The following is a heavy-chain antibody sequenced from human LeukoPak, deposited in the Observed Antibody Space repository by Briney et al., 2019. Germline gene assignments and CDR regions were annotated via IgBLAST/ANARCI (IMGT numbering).Heavy chain of an antibody. D-gene: IGHD3-16*01. J-gene: IGHJ5*02. Sequence: ASVKVSCKASGFTFTSSAVQWVRQAPGHSLEWMGWINGGNGNTKYGQKFQGRLSITTDTSANTGYMELRSLRPEDTGTYYCARVLGEWFDPWGQGTLVIVSS. CDR3: ARVLGEWFDP. CDR1: GFTFTSSA. CDR2: INGGNGNT. V-gene: IGHV1-3*01.